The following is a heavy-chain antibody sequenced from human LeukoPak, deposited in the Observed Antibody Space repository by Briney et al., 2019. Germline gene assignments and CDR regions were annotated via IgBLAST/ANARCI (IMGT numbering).Heavy chain of an antibody. CDR1: GFTFSSHG. CDR2: IWYDGSYQ. V-gene: IGHV3-33*01. D-gene: IGHD2-2*01. Sequence: GASLRLSCAASGFTFSSHGMHWVRQAPGKGLEWVAVIWYDGSYQYHADCVKSRFTISRDNSNSTLYLQMSSLRAEDTAVYYCARDKSTSCYYFDYWGQGTLVTVSS. CDR3: ARDKSTSCYYFDY. J-gene: IGHJ4*02.